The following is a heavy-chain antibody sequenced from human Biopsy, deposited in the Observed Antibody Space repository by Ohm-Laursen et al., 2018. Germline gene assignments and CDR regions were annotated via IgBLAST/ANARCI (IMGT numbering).Heavy chain of an antibody. J-gene: IGHJ4*02. CDR1: GFPVSDYY. D-gene: IGHD2-15*01. V-gene: IGHV3-11*01. CDR2: INSSGSTK. CDR3: ARAVGIAAAPIDY. Sequence: SLRLSCAASGFPVSDYYMSWIRQAPGRGLEWVSDINSSGSTKYHAESVKGRFTISRDNAMNLVYLQMNSLRGEDTAVYYWARAVGIAAAPIDYWGQGTLVTVSS.